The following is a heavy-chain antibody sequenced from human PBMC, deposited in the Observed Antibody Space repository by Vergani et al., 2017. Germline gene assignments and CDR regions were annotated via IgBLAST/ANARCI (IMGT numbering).Heavy chain of an antibody. CDR1: GFTFSSYA. Sequence: EVQLLESGGGLVQPGGSLRLSCAASGFTFSSYAMSWVRQAPGKGLEWVSAMSGSGGSKYYTDSVKGRFIISRDISKNTLYLQMSSLRADDTAVYYCAKDRPRDWETPLFLFDYWGQGTLVAVSS. CDR2: MSGSGGSK. J-gene: IGHJ4*02. D-gene: IGHD1-26*01. V-gene: IGHV3-23*01. CDR3: AKDRPRDWETPLFLFDY.